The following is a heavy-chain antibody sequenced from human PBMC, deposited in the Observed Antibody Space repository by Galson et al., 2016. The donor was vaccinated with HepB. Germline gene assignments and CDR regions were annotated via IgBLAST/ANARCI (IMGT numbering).Heavy chain of an antibody. CDR2: TYYRSNWYD. Sequence: CAISGDSVSSNTAAWNWIRQSPSRGLEWLGRTYYRSNWYDDYAESVRSRITINPDTSKNQFSLHLNSVTPEDTAVYCCAVENQSSSSGWFLGFGYWGQGSLVTVSS. V-gene: IGHV6-1*01. J-gene: IGHJ4*02. CDR3: AVENQSSSSGWFLGFGY. D-gene: IGHD6-19*01. CDR1: GDSVSSNTAA.